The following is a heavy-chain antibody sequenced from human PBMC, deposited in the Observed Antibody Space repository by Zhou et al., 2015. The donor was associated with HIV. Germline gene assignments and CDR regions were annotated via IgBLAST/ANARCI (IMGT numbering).Heavy chain of an antibody. CDR3: ARDKGYRAAAGSGFPVNWFDP. CDR2: ISAYNGNT. CDR1: GYTFTSYG. V-gene: IGHV1-18*01. J-gene: IGHJ5*02. D-gene: IGHD6-13*01. Sequence: QVQLVQSGAEVKKPGASVKVSCKASGYTFTSYGISWVRQAPGQGLEWMGWISAYNGNTNYAQKLQGRVTMTTDTSTSTAYMELRSLRSDDTAVYYCARDKGYRAAAGSGFPVNWFDPWGQGTLVTVSS.